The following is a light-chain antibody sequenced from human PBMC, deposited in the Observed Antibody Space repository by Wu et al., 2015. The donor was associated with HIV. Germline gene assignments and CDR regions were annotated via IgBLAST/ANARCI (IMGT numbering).Light chain of an antibody. CDR1: QSVSSSY. CDR3: QQYGGSRT. J-gene: IGKJ2*01. V-gene: IGKV3-20*01. CDR2: SAS. Sequence: EIVLTQSPGTLSLSPGERATLSCRASQSVSSSYLAWYQQKPGQAPRLLIYSASSRATGIPDRFSGSGSGTDFTLTISRLEPEDFAVYYCQQYGGSRTFGQGTKLEI.